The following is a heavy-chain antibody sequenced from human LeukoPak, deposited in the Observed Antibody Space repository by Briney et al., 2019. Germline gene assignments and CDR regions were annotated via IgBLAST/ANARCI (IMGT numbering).Heavy chain of an antibody. V-gene: IGHV4-31*03. J-gene: IGHJ4*02. CDR3: AVGPHHYFDS. Sequence: SQTLSLTCTVSGGSVNSGGYYWSWIRQHLGKGLEWIGYISYSGSTYYNPSLKSRLTISLDTSKNQFSLRLSSVSAADAAVYFCAVGPHHYFDSRGQGTLVTVSS. CDR2: ISYSGST. CDR1: GGSVNSGGYY.